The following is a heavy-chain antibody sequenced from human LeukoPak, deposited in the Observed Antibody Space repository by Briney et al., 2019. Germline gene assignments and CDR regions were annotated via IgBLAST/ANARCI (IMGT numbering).Heavy chain of an antibody. V-gene: IGHV3-7*01. J-gene: IGHJ4*02. CDR2: IKQDGSEK. Sequence: PGGSLRLSCAASGFTFSSYDMHWVRQAPGKGLEWVANIKQDGSEKYYVDSVKGRFTISRDNAKNSLYLQMNSLRAEDTAVYYCARDWGKWELHDWGQGTLVTVSS. CDR3: ARDWGKWELHD. D-gene: IGHD1-26*01. CDR1: GFTFSSYD.